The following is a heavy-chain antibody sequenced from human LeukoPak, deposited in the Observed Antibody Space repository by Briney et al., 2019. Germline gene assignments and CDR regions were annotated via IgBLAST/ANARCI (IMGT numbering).Heavy chain of an antibody. V-gene: IGHV4-4*07. D-gene: IGHD3-22*01. CDR1: GDSINSYH. Sequence: SETLSLTCTVSGDSINSYHWSWIRQPAGKGLEWIGRIHMSGSTNYNPSLRSRVAISMDNSKNQFSLKLKSVTAADTAVYYCARDDSSRDDSGGYHYWGQETLVTISS. CDR2: IHMSGST. J-gene: IGHJ4*02. CDR3: ARDDSSRDDSGGYHY.